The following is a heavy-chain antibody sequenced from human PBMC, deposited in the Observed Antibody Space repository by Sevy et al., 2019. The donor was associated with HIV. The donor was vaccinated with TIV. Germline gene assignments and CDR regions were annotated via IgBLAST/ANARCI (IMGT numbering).Heavy chain of an antibody. V-gene: IGHV3-30*04. CDR3: ARGYSSGWYEGDDAFDI. CDR1: GFTFSSYA. Sequence: GSLRLSCAASGFTFSSYAMHWVRQAPGKGLEWVAVISYDGSNKYYADSVKGRFTISRDNSKNTLYLQMNSLRAEDTAVYYCARGYSSGWYEGDDAFDIWGQGTMVTVSS. D-gene: IGHD6-19*01. J-gene: IGHJ3*02. CDR2: ISYDGSNK.